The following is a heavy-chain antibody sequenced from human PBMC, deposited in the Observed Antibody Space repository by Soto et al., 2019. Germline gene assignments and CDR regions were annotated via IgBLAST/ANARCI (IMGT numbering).Heavy chain of an antibody. V-gene: IGHV3-21*01. J-gene: IGHJ5*02. Sequence: SLILSCAASGFMFSAYTMNWVRPAPGKGLEWLSSISSDSDHIDYADSVRGRFTVSRDNARKSLYLQMDSLGAEDTGVYYCATPYYYNHWGPGTLVTVSS. CDR1: GFMFSAYT. CDR3: ATPYYYNH. CDR2: ISSDSDHI. D-gene: IGHD3-22*01.